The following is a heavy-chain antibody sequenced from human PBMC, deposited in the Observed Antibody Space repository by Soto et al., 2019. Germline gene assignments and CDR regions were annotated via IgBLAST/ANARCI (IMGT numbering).Heavy chain of an antibody. V-gene: IGHV1-2*02. CDR3: ARDVKLPDYYYYGMDV. CDR2: INPKSART. CDR1: GYTFTCYY. D-gene: IGHD1-7*01. Sequence: GASVKVSWRASGYTFTCYYMHWVRHAPEKGLEWIGSINPKSARTNYAQQFPGRVTMTRPTSIRTAYRALGRVRSENTAVYCCARDVKLPDYYYYGMDVSGQGATVTVSS. J-gene: IGHJ6*02.